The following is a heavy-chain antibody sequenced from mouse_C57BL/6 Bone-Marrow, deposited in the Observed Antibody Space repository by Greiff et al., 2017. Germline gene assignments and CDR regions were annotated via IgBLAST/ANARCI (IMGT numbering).Heavy chain of an antibody. J-gene: IGHJ1*03. D-gene: IGHD1-1*01. Sequence: DVMLVESGGDLVKPGGSLKPSCAASGFTFSSYGMSWVRQTPDKRLEWVATISSGGSYTYYPDSVKGRFTISRDNAKNTLYLQMSSLKSEDTAMYYCARRGYYGSIFYWYFDVWGTGTTVTGSS. CDR2: ISSGGSYT. CDR1: GFTFSSYG. CDR3: ARRGYYGSIFYWYFDV. V-gene: IGHV5-6*02.